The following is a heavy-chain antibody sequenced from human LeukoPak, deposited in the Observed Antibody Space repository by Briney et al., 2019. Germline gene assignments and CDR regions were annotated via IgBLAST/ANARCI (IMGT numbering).Heavy chain of an antibody. CDR1: GGTFSSYA. V-gene: IGHV1-69*04. Sequence: SVKVSCKASGGTFSSYAISWVRQAPGQGLEWMGRIIPILGIANYAQKFQGRVTITADKSTSTAYMELRSLRSEDTAVYYCARLYYDFWSGYSPRNDYWGQGTLVTVSS. J-gene: IGHJ4*02. D-gene: IGHD3-3*01. CDR2: IIPILGIA. CDR3: ARLYYDFWSGYSPRNDY.